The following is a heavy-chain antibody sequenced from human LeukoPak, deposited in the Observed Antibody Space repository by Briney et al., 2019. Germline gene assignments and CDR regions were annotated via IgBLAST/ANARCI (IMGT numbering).Heavy chain of an antibody. Sequence: SETLSLTCTVSGGSISSYYWSWIRQPPGKGLEWIGYIYHSGSTNYNPSLKSRVTISVDTSKNQFSLKLSSVTAADTAVYYCARGSGHNSIWFGEWNDAFDIWGQGTMVTVSS. CDR3: ARGSGHNSIWFGEWNDAFDI. D-gene: IGHD3-10*01. V-gene: IGHV4-59*08. J-gene: IGHJ3*02. CDR2: IYHSGST. CDR1: GGSISSYY.